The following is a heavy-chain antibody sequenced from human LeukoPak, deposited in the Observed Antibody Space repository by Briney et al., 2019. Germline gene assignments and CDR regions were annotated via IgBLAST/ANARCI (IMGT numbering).Heavy chain of an antibody. CDR3: AKGPIVPVADYYFDY. J-gene: IGHJ4*02. D-gene: IGHD6-19*01. Sequence: GGSLRLSRAASGFTFSSYAMTWVRQVPGKGLEWVSATSGSGATTYSADSVKGRFTVSRDNSRNTLYLQMNSLRAEDTAVYYCAKGPIVPVADYYFDYWGQGTLVTVSS. CDR1: GFTFSSYA. CDR2: TSGSGATT. V-gene: IGHV3-23*01.